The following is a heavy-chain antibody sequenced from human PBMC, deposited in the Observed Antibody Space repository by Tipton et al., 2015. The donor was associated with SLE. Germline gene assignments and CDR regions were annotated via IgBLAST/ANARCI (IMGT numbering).Heavy chain of an antibody. CDR3: ARVYSSGWCAH. D-gene: IGHD6-19*01. CDR1: GCSISSGYY. J-gene: IGHJ4*02. V-gene: IGHV4-38-2*01. Sequence: LRLSCAVSGCSISSGYYWGWIRQPPGKGLEWIGSIYHSGSTYYNPSLKSRVTISVDTSKNQFSLKLSSVTAADTAVYYCARVYSSGWCAHWGQGTLVTVSS. CDR2: IYHSGST.